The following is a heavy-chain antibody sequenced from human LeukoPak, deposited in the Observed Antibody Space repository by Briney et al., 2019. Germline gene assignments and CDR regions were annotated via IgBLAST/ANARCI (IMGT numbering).Heavy chain of an antibody. J-gene: IGHJ6*03. D-gene: IGHD1-26*01. CDR3: ARGGVGATTSLLYYYYMDV. Sequence: GASVKVSCKASGYTFTGYYMHWVRQAPGQGLEWMGWINPNSGGTNYAQKFQGRVTMTRDTSISTAYMELSRLRSDDTAVYYCARGGVGATTSLLYYYYMDVWGKGTTVTISS. CDR2: INPNSGGT. V-gene: IGHV1-2*02. CDR1: GYTFTGYY.